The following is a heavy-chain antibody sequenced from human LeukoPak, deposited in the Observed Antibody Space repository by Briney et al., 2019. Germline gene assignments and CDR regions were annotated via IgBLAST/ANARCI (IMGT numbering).Heavy chain of an antibody. CDR3: ARVLHKRNYDSSDYYGS. J-gene: IGHJ5*02. Sequence: PGGSLRLSCAASGFIFSDYVMNWVRQAPGKGLEWISYVSSSSSTIYYADSVKGRFTISRDNAKNSLYLQLNSLRAEDTAVYYCARVLHKRNYDSSDYYGSWGQGTLVTVSS. D-gene: IGHD3-22*01. CDR2: VSSSSSTI. V-gene: IGHV3-48*01. CDR1: GFIFSDYV.